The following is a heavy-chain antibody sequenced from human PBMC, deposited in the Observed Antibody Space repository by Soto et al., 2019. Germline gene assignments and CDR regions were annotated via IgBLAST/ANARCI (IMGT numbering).Heavy chain of an antibody. CDR1: GYSFTSYW. CDR3: AREVVVAVGRGGSPETYYYGSGSHYYYYYYGMDV. V-gene: IGHV5-10-1*01. Sequence: GESLKIAGKGSGYSFTSYWISWVRQMPGKGLEWMGRIDPSDSYTNYSPSFQGHVTISADKSISTAYLQWSSLKASDTAMYYCAREVVVAVGRGGSPETYYYGSGSHYYYYYYGMDVWGQGTTVTV. CDR2: IDPSDSYT. D-gene: IGHD3-10*01. J-gene: IGHJ6*02.